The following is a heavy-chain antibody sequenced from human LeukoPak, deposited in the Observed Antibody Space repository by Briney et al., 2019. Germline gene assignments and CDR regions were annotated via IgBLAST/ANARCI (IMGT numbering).Heavy chain of an antibody. J-gene: IGHJ4*02. V-gene: IGHV3-20*04. CDR2: INWNGDTT. D-gene: IGHD6-13*01. CDR1: GFSFDDYG. Sequence: PGGSLRLSCAASGFSFDDYGMSWVRQAPGKGLEWVSGINWNGDTTAYADSVKGRFTISRGNAKNSLYLQLNSLRAEDTAWYYCARGARGTNSWYFRYWGQGTLVTVSS. CDR3: ARGARGTNSWYFRY.